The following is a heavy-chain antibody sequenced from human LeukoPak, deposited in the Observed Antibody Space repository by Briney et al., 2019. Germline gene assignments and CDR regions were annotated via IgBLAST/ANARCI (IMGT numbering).Heavy chain of an antibody. J-gene: IGHJ4*02. V-gene: IGHV3-23*01. CDR2: ISGSGGTT. D-gene: IGHD5-24*01. CDR1: GFTFSSNG. CDR3: AKENRWQ. Sequence: GGSLRLSCAASGFTFSSNGMNWVRQAPGKGLEWVSGISGSGGTTYYADSVKGRFTISRDNSKNTLSLHMNSLRAEDTAVYYCAKENRWQWGQGTLVTVSS.